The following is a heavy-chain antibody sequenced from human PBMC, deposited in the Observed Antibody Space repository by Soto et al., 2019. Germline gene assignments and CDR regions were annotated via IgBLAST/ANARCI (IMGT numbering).Heavy chain of an antibody. J-gene: IGHJ4*02. D-gene: IGHD3-16*01. CDR1: GFSVRTNGVS. V-gene: IGHV2-5*02. CDR2: IYWDDDK. Sequence: QITLKESGPTLVKPTQTLTLTCTVSGFSVRTNGVSVGWIRQPPGKALEWLALIYWDDDKRYSPSLKSRLIIAKDTAKNQVVLTMTNMDPVDTATYYCARPFGGTYFDYWGQGTLVTVSS. CDR3: ARPFGGTYFDY.